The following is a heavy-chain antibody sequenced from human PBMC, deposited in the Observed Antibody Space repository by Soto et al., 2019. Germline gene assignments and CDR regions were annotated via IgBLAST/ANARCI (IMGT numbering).Heavy chain of an antibody. V-gene: IGHV4-59*08. CDR1: GFSISSYY. D-gene: IGHD1-20*01. J-gene: IGHJ4*02. Sequence: PSETLSLTCTVSGFSISSYYWSWIRQPPGKGLEWIGYIYYSGGTNYNPSLKSRVTISVDTSKNQFSLKLSSVTAADTAVYYCARPRNNWNDPFDYWGQGTLVTAPQ. CDR3: ARPRNNWNDPFDY. CDR2: IYYSGGT.